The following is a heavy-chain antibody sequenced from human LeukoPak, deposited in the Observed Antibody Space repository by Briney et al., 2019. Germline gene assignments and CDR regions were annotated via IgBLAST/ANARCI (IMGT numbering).Heavy chain of an antibody. CDR1: GFTFSSYS. CDR2: ISSSSSYI. Sequence: GGSLRLSCAASGFTFSSYSMNWVRQAPRKGLEWVSSISSSSSYIYYADSVKGRFTISRDNARNSLYLQMNSLRAEDTAVYYCARGYYGSGSYSSFDYWGQGTLVTVSS. V-gene: IGHV3-21*01. CDR3: ARGYYGSGSYSSFDY. J-gene: IGHJ4*02. D-gene: IGHD3-10*01.